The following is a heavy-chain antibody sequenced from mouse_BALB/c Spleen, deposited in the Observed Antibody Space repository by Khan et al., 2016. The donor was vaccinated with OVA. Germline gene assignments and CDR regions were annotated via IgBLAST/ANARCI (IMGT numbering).Heavy chain of an antibody. J-gene: IGHJ3*01. CDR1: GYTFTSYT. CDR3: VMDGAYHRNDGWFAY. Sequence: QVRLQQSGAELARPGASVKMSCKASGYTFTSYTIHWIKERPGQGLEWIGYINPSNGYTNYNQKFKDKATLTTDQSSTTAYLQLSSLTSDYSAVYNCVMDGAYHRNDGWFAYWGQGTLVTVSA. CDR2: INPSNGYT. V-gene: IGHV1-4*01. D-gene: IGHD2-14*01.